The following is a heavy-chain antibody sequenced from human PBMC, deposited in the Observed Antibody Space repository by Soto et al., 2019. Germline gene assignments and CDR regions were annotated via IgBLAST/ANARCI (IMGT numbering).Heavy chain of an antibody. CDR1: GLTFSRYA. CDR3: AKVGKVATITGWFDP. J-gene: IGHJ5*02. D-gene: IGHD5-12*01. Sequence: GGSLRLSCAASGLTFSRYAMSWVRQAPGKGLEWVSAISGSGGSTYYADSVKGRFTISRDNSKNTLYLQMNSLRAEDTAVYYCAKVGKVATITGWFDPWGQGTLVTVSS. V-gene: IGHV3-23*01. CDR2: ISGSGGST.